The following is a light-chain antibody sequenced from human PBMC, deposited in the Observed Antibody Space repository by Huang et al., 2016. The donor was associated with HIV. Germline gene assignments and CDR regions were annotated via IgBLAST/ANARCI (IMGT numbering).Light chain of an antibody. CDR2: WAS. CDR3: QQYYSTPLT. Sequence: DIVMTQSPDSLAVFRGERATINCKSSQSVFYSSNNKNYVAWYQQKPGQPPKPLSYWASTRESGVPDRFSGSGSGTDFTLTISSLQAEDVAVYYCQQYYSTPLTFGPGTKVDIK. J-gene: IGKJ3*01. V-gene: IGKV4-1*01. CDR1: QSVFYSSNNKNY.